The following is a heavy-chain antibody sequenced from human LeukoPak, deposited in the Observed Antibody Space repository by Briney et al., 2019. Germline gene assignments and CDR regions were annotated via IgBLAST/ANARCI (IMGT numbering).Heavy chain of an antibody. V-gene: IGHV5-51*01. J-gene: IGHJ5*02. CDR3: AGQRGASGTVNWFDP. Sequence: GESLKISCETSGYSFTTYWIGWVRQMPGTGLEWVVAIYPDDSDTIYSPSFQGQVTISADKSVRTAYLQWNSLEASDTAMYYFAGQRGASGTVNWFDPWGQGTLVTVSS. CDR1: GYSFTTYW. CDR2: IYPDDSDT. D-gene: IGHD3-10*01.